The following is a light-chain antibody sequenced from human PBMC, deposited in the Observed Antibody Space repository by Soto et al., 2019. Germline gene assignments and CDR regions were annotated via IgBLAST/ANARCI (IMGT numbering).Light chain of an antibody. CDR3: QQYNGT. CDR1: QTISSW. V-gene: IGKV1-5*03. J-gene: IGKJ1*01. Sequence: DIQMTHSPSTLSVSVLDIVTITCRASQTISSWLAWYQQKPGKAPKLLIYKASTLKSGVPSRFSGSGSGTEFTLTISSLQPDDFATYYCQQYNGTFGQGTKVDIK. CDR2: KAS.